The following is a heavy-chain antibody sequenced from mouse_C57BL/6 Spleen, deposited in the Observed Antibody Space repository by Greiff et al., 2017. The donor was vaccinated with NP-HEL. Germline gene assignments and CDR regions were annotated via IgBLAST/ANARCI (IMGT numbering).Heavy chain of an antibody. CDR1: GYSITSGYY. V-gene: IGHV3-6*01. CDR3: ARDRLLRYPYFDY. D-gene: IGHD1-1*01. CDR2: ISYDGSN. J-gene: IGHJ2*01. Sequence: VQLQQSGPGLVKPSQSLSLTCSATGYSITSGYYWNWIRQFPGNKLEWMGYISYDGSNNYNPSLKNRISITRDTSKNQFFLKLNSVTTEDTATYYCARDRLLRYPYFDYWGQGTTLTVSS.